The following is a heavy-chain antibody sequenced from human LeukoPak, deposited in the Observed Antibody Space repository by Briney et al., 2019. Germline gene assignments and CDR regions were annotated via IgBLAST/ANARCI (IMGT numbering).Heavy chain of an antibody. V-gene: IGHV4-30-2*01. J-gene: IGHJ3*02. CDR2: IYHSGST. Sequence: SSETLSLTCAVSGGSISSGGYSWSWIRQPPGKGLEWIGYIYHSGSTYYNPSLKSRVTISVDRSKNQFSLKLSSVTAADTAMYYCAREILRRAFDIWGQGTMVTVSS. D-gene: IGHD3-16*01. CDR1: GGSISSGGYS. CDR3: AREILRRAFDI.